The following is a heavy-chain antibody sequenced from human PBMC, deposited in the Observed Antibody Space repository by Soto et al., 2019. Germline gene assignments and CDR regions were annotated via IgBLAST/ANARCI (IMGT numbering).Heavy chain of an antibody. D-gene: IGHD6-13*01. CDR1: GGSFSGYY. CDR2: INHSGST. Sequence: SETLSLTCAVYGGSFSGYYWSWIRQPPGKGLEWIGEINHSGSTNYNPSLKSRVTISVDTSKNQFSLKLSSVTAADTAVYYCASGYSSSWTKCDYWGQGTLVTVSS. CDR3: ASGYSSSWTKCDY. V-gene: IGHV4-34*01. J-gene: IGHJ4*02.